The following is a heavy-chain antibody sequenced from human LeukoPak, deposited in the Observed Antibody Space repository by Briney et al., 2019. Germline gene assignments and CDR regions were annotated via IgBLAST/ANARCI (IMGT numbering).Heavy chain of an antibody. V-gene: IGHV1-2*02. Sequence: ASVKVSCKASGYTFTGYYMHWVRQAPGQGLEWMGWINPNSGGTNYAQKLQGRVTMTRDTSISTAYMELSRLRSDDTAVYYCARGDIVVVPAALNSWFDPWGQGTLVTVSS. CDR2: INPNSGGT. CDR3: ARGDIVVVPAALNSWFDP. CDR1: GYTFTGYY. D-gene: IGHD2-2*01. J-gene: IGHJ5*02.